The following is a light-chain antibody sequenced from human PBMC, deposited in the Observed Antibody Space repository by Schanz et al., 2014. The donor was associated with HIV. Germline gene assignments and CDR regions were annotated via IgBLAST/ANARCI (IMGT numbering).Light chain of an antibody. Sequence: QSVLTQPPSASGTPGQRVTITCSGGSSNVGGNTVSWYQQLPGAAPTLLIYDDSQRPSGVPDRFSASKFDTSARLAISGLQSEDEADYFCSAWDDRLNGPVFGGGTKLTVL. V-gene: IGLV1-44*01. CDR3: SAWDDRLNGPV. J-gene: IGLJ2*01. CDR2: DDS. CDR1: SSNVGGNT.